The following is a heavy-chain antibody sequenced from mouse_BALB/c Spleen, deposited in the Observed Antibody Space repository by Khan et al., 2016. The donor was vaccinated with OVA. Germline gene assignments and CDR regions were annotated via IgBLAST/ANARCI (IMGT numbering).Heavy chain of an antibody. CDR3: ARPAYDGYYDY. Sequence: QVQLQQSGPELVRPGVSVKISCKGSGYTFTDYAMYWVKQSRAKSLEWIGLISTYSGSTNYNQKFKGKATMTVDKSSSTAYMELARLTSEDYAIYYCARPAYDGYYDYWGQGTTLTVSS. CDR2: ISTYSGST. J-gene: IGHJ2*01. D-gene: IGHD2-3*01. V-gene: IGHV1S137*01. CDR1: GYTFTDYA.